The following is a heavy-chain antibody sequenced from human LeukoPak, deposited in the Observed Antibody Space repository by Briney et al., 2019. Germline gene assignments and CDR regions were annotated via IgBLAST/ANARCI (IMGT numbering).Heavy chain of an antibody. CDR1: GLTFSSYG. CDR2: ISSSGSIM. J-gene: IGHJ4*02. D-gene: IGHD6-6*01. CDR3: SGQYSSSSVVDY. V-gene: IGHV3-48*04. Sequence: PGGSLRLSCAASGLTFSSYGMNWVRQAPGKGLEWVSYISSSGSIMYSADSVKGRFTISRDNAKNSLYLQMNSLRAEDTAIYYCSGQYSSSSVVDYWGQGTLVTVSS.